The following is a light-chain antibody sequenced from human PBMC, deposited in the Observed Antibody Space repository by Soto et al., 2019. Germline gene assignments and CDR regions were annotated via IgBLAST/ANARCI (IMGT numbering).Light chain of an antibody. J-gene: IGKJ2*01. V-gene: IGKV3-15*01. CDR3: QQYNNWPPYT. CDR2: GAS. Sequence: EIVMTQSLATLSVSPGERATLSCRASQSVSSNLAWYQQKPGQAPRLLIYGASTRATGIPARFSGSGSGTEFTLTISSLQSEDFAVYYCQQYNNWPPYTCGQGTKLEVK. CDR1: QSVSSN.